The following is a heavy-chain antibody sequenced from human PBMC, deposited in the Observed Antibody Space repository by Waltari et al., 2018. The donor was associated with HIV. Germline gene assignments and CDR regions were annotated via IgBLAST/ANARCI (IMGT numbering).Heavy chain of an antibody. CDR2: INPNTGAT. CDR1: GYTFNNYY. CDR3: AGPTRVHIQYFYGMDV. Sequence: QVQLVLSGSEVKKPGASVKVSCQASGYTFNNYYIYWVRQAPGQGLEWIGWINPNTGATSYAQRFRGRLTMTRDTPISTVYMELSRLRSDDTAVYYCAGPTRVHIQYFYGMDVWGQGTTVTLS. D-gene: IGHD4-4*01. J-gene: IGHJ6*02. V-gene: IGHV1-2*02.